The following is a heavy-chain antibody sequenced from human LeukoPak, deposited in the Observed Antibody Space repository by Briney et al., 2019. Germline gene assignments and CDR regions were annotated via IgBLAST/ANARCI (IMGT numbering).Heavy chain of an antibody. CDR3: ARRRLSMRRSYCSGGSCYSPFDY. J-gene: IGHJ4*02. V-gene: IGHV4-39*07. CDR1: GGSSSSSSYY. Sequence: PSETLSLTCTVSGGSSSSSSYYWGWIRQPPGKGLEWIGSIYYSGSTYYNPSLKSRVTISVDTSKNQFSLKLSSVTAADTAVYYCARRRLSMRRSYCSGGSCYSPFDYWGQGTLVTVSS. D-gene: IGHD2-15*01. CDR2: IYYSGST.